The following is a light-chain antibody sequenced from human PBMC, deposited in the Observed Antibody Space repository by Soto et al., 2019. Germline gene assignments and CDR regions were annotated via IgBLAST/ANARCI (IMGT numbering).Light chain of an antibody. CDR2: DGS. Sequence: AIQMTQSPSSLSASVVDRVTITCLASQDIRNDLGWYQQKPGKAPKLLIYDGSKLQSGVPSRFSGSVSGTDFTPTISSLQPEDFATYYCLQDYNFPRTFGQGTKVDIK. CDR1: QDIRND. V-gene: IGKV1-6*01. CDR3: LQDYNFPRT. J-gene: IGKJ1*01.